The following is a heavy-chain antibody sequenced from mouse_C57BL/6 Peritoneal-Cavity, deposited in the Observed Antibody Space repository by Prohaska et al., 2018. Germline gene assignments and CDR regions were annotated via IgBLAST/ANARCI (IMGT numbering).Heavy chain of an antibody. V-gene: IGHV12-3*01. Sequence: QMQLQESGPGLVKPSQSLFLTCSITGFPITSGYYWIWIRQSPGKPQEWMGYITHSGETFYNPSLQSPISITRETSKNQFFLQLNSVTTEDTAMYYCAGDRSGYDYFDYWGQGTTLTVSS. CDR2: ITHSGET. J-gene: IGHJ2*01. CDR3: AGDRSGYDYFDY. D-gene: IGHD2-2*01. CDR1: GFPITSGYY.